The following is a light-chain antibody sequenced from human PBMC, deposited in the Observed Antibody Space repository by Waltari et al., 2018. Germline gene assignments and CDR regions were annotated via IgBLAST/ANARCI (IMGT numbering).Light chain of an antibody. V-gene: IGLV3-21*02. CDR2: DAG. J-gene: IGLJ1*01. Sequence: SYELTQPPSVSVAPGQTARITCDGDKIGSKNVHWYQHKPGQAPVLVVYDAGDRPSGVPEAFSGSNSGNTAALTISRVDAGDEAEDYCQVWDSGTNHYVFGTVTKVTVL. CDR1: KIGSKN. CDR3: QVWDSGTNHYV.